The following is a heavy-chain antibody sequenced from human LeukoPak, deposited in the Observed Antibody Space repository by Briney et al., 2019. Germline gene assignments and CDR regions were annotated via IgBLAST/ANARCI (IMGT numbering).Heavy chain of an antibody. J-gene: IGHJ6*03. Sequence: PGGSLRLSCAASGFTFSASWMGWVRQAPGKGLEWVANIKQDGSKKYSADSLKGRFTISRDNAKKLLYLQMDSLRVEDTAVYYCARVDPPYYYYYMDVWGEGTTVTVSS. CDR2: IKQDGSKK. V-gene: IGHV3-7*01. CDR1: GFTFSASW. CDR3: ARVDPPYYYYYMDV.